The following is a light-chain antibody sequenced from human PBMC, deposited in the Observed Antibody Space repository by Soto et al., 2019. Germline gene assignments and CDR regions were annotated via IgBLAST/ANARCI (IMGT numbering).Light chain of an antibody. CDR3: QHYSSAPLT. CDR2: GAS. J-gene: IGKJ4*01. V-gene: IGKV3-20*01. CDR1: QSVSSNY. Sequence: ELGVTQSPGTLSLSTAQAATLSCRSIQSVSSNYLARYQQKPGQAPRLLIYGASNRATGIPDRFSGSGSGTEFTLTISRLEPEDFEVYYCQHYSSAPLTFGGGTKVDIK.